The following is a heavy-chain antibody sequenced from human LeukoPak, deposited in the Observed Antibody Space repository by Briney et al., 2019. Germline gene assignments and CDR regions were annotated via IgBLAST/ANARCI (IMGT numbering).Heavy chain of an antibody. CDR3: ARATGTDAFDI. J-gene: IGHJ3*02. CDR2: IYDSGST. Sequence: SETLSLTCAVSGGSISSGGHSWSWIRQPPGKGLEWIGYIYDSGSTYYNPSLKSRVNVSADRSKNQFSLKLSSVTAADTAVYHCARATGTDAFDIWGQGTMVTVSS. D-gene: IGHD1-1*01. V-gene: IGHV4-30-2*01. CDR1: GGSISSGGHS.